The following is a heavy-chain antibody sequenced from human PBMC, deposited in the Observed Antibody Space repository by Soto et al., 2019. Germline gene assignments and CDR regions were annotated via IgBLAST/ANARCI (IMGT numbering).Heavy chain of an antibody. CDR1: GFTFSSYA. J-gene: IGHJ6*02. D-gene: IGHD2-15*01. V-gene: IGHV3-30-3*01. Sequence: QVQLVESGGGVVQPGRSLRLSCAASGFTFSSYAMHWVRQAPGKGLEWVAVISYDGSNKYYADSVKGRFTISRDNSKNSMYLQMNSLRAEETAVYYCARDRGYCSGGSCYSGGLYYYYGMDVWGQGNTVTVSS. CDR3: ARDRGYCSGGSCYSGGLYYYYGMDV. CDR2: ISYDGSNK.